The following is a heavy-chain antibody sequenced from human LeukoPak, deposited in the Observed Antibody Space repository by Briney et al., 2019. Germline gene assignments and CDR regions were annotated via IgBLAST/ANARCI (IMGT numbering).Heavy chain of an antibody. CDR2: INPNSGGT. Sequence: ASVKLSCKASGYTFTGYYMHWVRQAPGQGLEWMGWINPNSGGTNYAQKFQGRVTMTRDTSISTAYMELSRLRSDDTAVYYCARGASGVYTVTTSWFDPWGQGTLVTVSS. J-gene: IGHJ5*02. V-gene: IGHV1-2*02. D-gene: IGHD4-17*01. CDR3: ARGASGVYTVTTSWFDP. CDR1: GYTFTGYY.